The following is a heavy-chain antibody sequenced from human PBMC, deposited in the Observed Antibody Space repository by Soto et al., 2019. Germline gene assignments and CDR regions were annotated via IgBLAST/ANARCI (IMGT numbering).Heavy chain of an antibody. V-gene: IGHV3-30-3*01. D-gene: IGHD6-19*01. J-gene: IGHJ5*02. CDR1: GFTFSSYA. Sequence: QVQLVESGGGVVQPGRSLRLSCAASGFTFSSYAMHWVRQAPGKGLEWVAVISYDGSNKYYADSVKGRFTISRDNSKNTLYLQMNSLRAEDKAVYYCARGSVVSELYSSGDWFDPWGQGTLVTVSS. CDR2: ISYDGSNK. CDR3: ARGSVVSELYSSGDWFDP.